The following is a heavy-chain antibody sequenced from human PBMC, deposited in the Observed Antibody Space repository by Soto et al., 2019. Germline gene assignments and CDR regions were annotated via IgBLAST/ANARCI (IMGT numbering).Heavy chain of an antibody. D-gene: IGHD3-16*02. CDR3: ARVFADYDYIWGSYRYTYYFDY. CDR1: GGSISSYY. J-gene: IGHJ4*02. Sequence: TSETLSLTCTVSGGSISSYYWSWIRQPPGKGLEWIGYIYYSGSTNYNPSLKSRVTISVDTSKNQFSLKLSSVTAADTAVYYCARVFADYDYIWGSYRYTYYFDYWGQGTLVTVSS. V-gene: IGHV4-59*01. CDR2: IYYSGST.